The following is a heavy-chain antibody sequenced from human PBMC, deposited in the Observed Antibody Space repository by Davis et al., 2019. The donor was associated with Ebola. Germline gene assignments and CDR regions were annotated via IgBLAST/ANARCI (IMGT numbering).Heavy chain of an antibody. V-gene: IGHV3-30-3*01. D-gene: IGHD1/OR15-1a*01. CDR2: ISYDGSNK. J-gene: IGHJ4*02. CDR1: GFTFSSYA. Sequence: GESLKISCAASGFTFSSYAMHWVRQAPGKGLEWVAVISYDGSNKYYADSVKGRFTISRDNSKNTLYLQMNSLRTEDTAMYYCVTENWYRFESWGQGTLVTVSS. CDR3: VTENWYRFES.